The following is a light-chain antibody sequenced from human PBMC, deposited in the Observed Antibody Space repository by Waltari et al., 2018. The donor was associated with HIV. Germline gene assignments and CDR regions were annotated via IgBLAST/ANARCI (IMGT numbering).Light chain of an antibody. CDR2: DTS. Sequence: QAVVTQEPSLTVSPGGTVTLTCGSSTGAVTSGHYPYWFQQKPGQAPRTLSYDTSNKHSGTPARFAGSLRGGKAALTLSGAQPEDEAEYYCLLSYSVYWVFGGGTKLTVL. CDR3: LLSYSVYWV. V-gene: IGLV7-46*01. J-gene: IGLJ3*02. CDR1: TGAVTSGHY.